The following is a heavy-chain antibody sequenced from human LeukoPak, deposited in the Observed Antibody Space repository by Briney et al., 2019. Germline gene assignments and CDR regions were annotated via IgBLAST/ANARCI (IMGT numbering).Heavy chain of an antibody. CDR3: ARLLEVGSTSCYACQPYNWFDP. Sequence: ASVKVSCKASGYTFISYDISWLRQAPGQGLEWMGWISAYNGNTNYAQKFQGRVTITADESTSTAYMELSSLRSEDTAVYYCARLLEVGSTSCYACQPYNWFDPWGQGTLVTVSS. J-gene: IGHJ5*02. CDR1: GYTFISYD. V-gene: IGHV1-18*01. CDR2: ISAYNGNT. D-gene: IGHD2-2*01.